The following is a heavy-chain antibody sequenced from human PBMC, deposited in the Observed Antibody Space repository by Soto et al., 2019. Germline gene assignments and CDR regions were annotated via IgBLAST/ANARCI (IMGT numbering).Heavy chain of an antibody. Sequence: SETLSLTCTVSGGSISSYYWCWTRQPAGKGLEWIGRFYPSGKTNYNPSLQSRLTMSADTSRNQFSLNLTSVTTADTAVYYCARCGLDYGMDVWGQGTTVTVSS. V-gene: IGHV4-4*07. CDR1: GGSISSYY. D-gene: IGHD3-16*01. CDR3: ARCGLDYGMDV. CDR2: FYPSGKT. J-gene: IGHJ6*02.